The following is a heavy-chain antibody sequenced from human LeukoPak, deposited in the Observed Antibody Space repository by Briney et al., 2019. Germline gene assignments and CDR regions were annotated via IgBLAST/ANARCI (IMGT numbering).Heavy chain of an antibody. V-gene: IGHV3-21*01. J-gene: IGHJ4*02. CDR1: GFTFSSYS. CDR2: ISSSSSYI. D-gene: IGHD3-3*01. Sequence: GGSLRLSCAASGFTFSSYSMNWVRQAPGKGLEWVSSISSSSSYIYYADSVKGRFTISRDNAKNSLYLQMNSLRAEDTAVYYCASLLRGFGVDRDYWGQGTLVTVSS. CDR3: ASLLRGFGVDRDY.